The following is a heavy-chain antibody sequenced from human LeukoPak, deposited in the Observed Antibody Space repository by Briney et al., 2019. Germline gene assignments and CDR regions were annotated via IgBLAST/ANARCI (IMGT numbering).Heavy chain of an antibody. CDR3: ARGGASSLPFDF. V-gene: IGHV4-59*01. D-gene: IGHD6-6*01. J-gene: IGHJ4*02. Sequence: PSETLSLTCTVYGGSFSGYCWSWIRQPPGKGLEWIGWIGNIYDSESTNYNPSLRSRVTISVDTSKNQFSLKLSSVIAADTAVYYCARGGASSLPFDFWGQGTLVTVSS. CDR2: IYDSEST. CDR1: GGSFSGYC.